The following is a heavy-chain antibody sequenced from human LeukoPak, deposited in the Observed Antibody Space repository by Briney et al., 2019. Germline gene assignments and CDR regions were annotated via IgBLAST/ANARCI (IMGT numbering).Heavy chain of an antibody. CDR1: GFTFSSYA. D-gene: IGHD3-10*01. V-gene: IGHV3-23*01. J-gene: IGHJ4*02. Sequence: HSGGSLRLSCAASGFTFSSYAMSWVRQAPGKGLEWVSAISGSGGSTYYADSVKGRFTISRDNSKNTLYLQMNSLRAEDTAVYYCAKSMDMVRGPYGYWGQGTLVTVSS. CDR3: AKSMDMVRGPYGY. CDR2: ISGSGGST.